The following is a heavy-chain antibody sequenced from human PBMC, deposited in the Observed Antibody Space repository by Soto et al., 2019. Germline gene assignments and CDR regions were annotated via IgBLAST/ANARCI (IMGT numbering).Heavy chain of an antibody. CDR3: ASHGGSSPKGRYYYGMDV. V-gene: IGHV1-69*12. J-gene: IGHJ6*02. D-gene: IGHD1-26*01. CDR1: GGTFSSYA. Sequence: QVQLVQSGAEVKKPGSSVKVSCKASGGTFSSYAISWVRQAPGQGLEWMGGIIPIFGTADYAQKFPGRVTITADESTRTDYMEPSSLTSEDTAVYYWASHGGSSPKGRYYYGMDVWGQWTTVTVSS. CDR2: IIPIFGTA.